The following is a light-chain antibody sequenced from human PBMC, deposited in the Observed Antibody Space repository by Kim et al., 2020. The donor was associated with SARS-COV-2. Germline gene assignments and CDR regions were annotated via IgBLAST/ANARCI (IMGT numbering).Light chain of an antibody. V-gene: IGKV1-33*01. CDR2: DTS. J-gene: IGKJ2*01. CDR1: QDITNY. CDR3: QQYDNLPYT. Sequence: DIQMTQSPSSLSSSVGDRVTITCQASQDITNYLNWYQKKPGKAPKLLIYDTSNLETGAPSRFSGSGSGTDFTFTISSLQPEDIATYYCQQYDNLPYTFGQGTKLEI.